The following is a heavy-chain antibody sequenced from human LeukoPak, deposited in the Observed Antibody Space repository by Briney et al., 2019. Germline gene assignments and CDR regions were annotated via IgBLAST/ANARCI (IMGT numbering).Heavy chain of an antibody. J-gene: IGHJ4*02. CDR3: AKDMAIQFLEPAF. D-gene: IGHD3-3*01. Sequence: GGSLRLSCAASGFSLNTHGMHWVRQAPGKGLEWVAAIWFDGSVKHYSDAVKGRFTISRDNSLDTLYLQMNSLRVEDTAMYYCAKDMAIQFLEPAFWGQGTLVTVSS. V-gene: IGHV3-33*06. CDR2: IWFDGSVK. CDR1: GFSLNTHG.